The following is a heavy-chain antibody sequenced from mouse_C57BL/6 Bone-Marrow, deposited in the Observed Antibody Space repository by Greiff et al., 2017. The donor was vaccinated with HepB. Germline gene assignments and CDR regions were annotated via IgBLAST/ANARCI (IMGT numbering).Heavy chain of an antibody. V-gene: IGHV14-4*01. CDR3: TTGGSSGYGFAY. J-gene: IGHJ3*01. CDR2: IDPENGDT. Sequence: VQLKESGAELVRPGASVKLSCTASGFNIKDDYMHWVKQRPEQGLEWIGWIDPENGDTEYASKFQGKATITADTSSNTAYLQLSSLTSEDTAVYYCTTGGSSGYGFAYWGQGTLVTVSA. D-gene: IGHD3-2*02. CDR1: GFNIKDDY.